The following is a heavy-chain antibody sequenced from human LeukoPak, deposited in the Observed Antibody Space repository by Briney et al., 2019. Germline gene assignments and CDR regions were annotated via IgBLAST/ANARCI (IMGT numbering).Heavy chain of an antibody. D-gene: IGHD3-3*01. CDR1: GYTFTSYA. Sequence: ASVKVSCKASGYTFTSYAMHWVRQAPGQRLEWMGWINAGNGNTKYSQKFQGRVTITRDTSASTAYMELSSLRSEDTAVYYCARAAANYDFWSGPPRPYGMDVWGQGTTVTVSS. V-gene: IGHV1-3*01. J-gene: IGHJ6*02. CDR2: INAGNGNT. CDR3: ARAAANYDFWSGPPRPYGMDV.